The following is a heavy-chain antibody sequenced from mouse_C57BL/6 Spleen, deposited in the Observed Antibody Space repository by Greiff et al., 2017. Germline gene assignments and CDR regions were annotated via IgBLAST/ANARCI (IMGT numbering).Heavy chain of an antibody. Sequence: QVQLQQPGAELVRPGSSVKLSCKASGYTFTSYWMDWVKQRPGQGLEWIGNIYPSDSETHYNQKFKDKATLTVDKSSSTAYMQLSSLTSEDSAVYCCAREDYGSSPFAYWGQGTLVTVSA. D-gene: IGHD1-1*01. CDR2: IYPSDSET. V-gene: IGHV1-61*01. J-gene: IGHJ3*01. CDR1: GYTFTSYW. CDR3: AREDYGSSPFAY.